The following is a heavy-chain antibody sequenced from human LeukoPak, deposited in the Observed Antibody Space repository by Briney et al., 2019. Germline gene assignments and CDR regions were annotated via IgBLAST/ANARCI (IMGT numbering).Heavy chain of an antibody. D-gene: IGHD2-8*01. J-gene: IGHJ6*02. Sequence: PGGSLRLSCAASGFTFSSYSMTWVRQTPGKGLEWISYISSSTTTTYYADSVKGRFTISRDNAKNSLSLQMISLTAEDTAVYYCAKGLAYCNNGVCHRVMDVWGQGTTVTVSS. CDR2: ISSSTTTT. CDR1: GFTFSSYS. CDR3: AKGLAYCNNGVCHRVMDV. V-gene: IGHV3-48*01.